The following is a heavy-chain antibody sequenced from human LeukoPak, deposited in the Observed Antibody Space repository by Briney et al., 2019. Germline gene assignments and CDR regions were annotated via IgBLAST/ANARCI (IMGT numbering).Heavy chain of an antibody. CDR3: AKVVTDYYDSSGYLSPHHYFDY. CDR1: GFTFSSYG. V-gene: IGHV3-30*18. J-gene: IGHJ4*02. D-gene: IGHD3-22*01. CDR2: ISYDGSNK. Sequence: PGGSLRLSCAASGFTFSSYGMHWVRQAPGKGLEWVAVISYDGSNKYYADSVKGRFTISRDNSKNTLYLQMNSLRAEDTAVYYCAKVVTDYYDSSGYLSPHHYFDYWGQGTLVTVSS.